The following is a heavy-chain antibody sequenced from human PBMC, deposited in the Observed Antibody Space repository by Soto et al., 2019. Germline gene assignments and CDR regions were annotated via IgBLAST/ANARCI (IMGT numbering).Heavy chain of an antibody. Sequence: PGESLKISCKGSGYSFTSYLISWVRQMPGKGLEWMGRIDPSDSYTNYSPSFQGHVTISADKSISTAYLQWSSLKASDTAMYYCARDRPGYSDYYYGMDVWGQGTTVTVSS. CDR1: GYSFTSYL. CDR2: IDPSDSYT. CDR3: ARDRPGYSDYYYGMDV. D-gene: IGHD5-12*01. J-gene: IGHJ6*02. V-gene: IGHV5-10-1*01.